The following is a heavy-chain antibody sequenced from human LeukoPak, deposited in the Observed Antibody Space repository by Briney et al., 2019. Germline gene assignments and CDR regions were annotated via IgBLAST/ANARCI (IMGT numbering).Heavy chain of an antibody. CDR3: ARYPGFYYYYMDV. V-gene: IGHV4-39*07. J-gene: IGHJ6*03. Sequence: SETLSLTCTVSGGSISSSSYYWGWIRQPPGKGLEWIGSIYYSGSTYYNPSLKSRVTISVDTSKNQFSLKLSSVTAGDTAVYYCARYPGFYYYYMDVWGKGTTVTVSS. CDR2: IYYSGST. CDR1: GGSISSSSYY.